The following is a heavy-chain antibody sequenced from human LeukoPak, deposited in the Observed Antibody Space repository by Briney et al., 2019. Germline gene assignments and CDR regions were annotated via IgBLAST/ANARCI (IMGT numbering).Heavy chain of an antibody. CDR1: GGSISSYY. Sequence: SETLSLTCTVSGGSISSYYWSWIRQPPGKGLEWIGEINHSGSTNYNPSLKSRVTISVDTSKNQFSLKLSSVTAADTAVYYCASTIPGGDFDYWGQGTLVTVSS. J-gene: IGHJ4*02. CDR2: INHSGST. V-gene: IGHV4-34*01. D-gene: IGHD3-9*01. CDR3: ASTIPGGDFDY.